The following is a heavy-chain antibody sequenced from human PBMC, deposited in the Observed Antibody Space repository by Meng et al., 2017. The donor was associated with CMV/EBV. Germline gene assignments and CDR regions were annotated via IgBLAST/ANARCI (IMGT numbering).Heavy chain of an antibody. CDR3: AKDLGYCSGGSCYGQYYFDY. V-gene: IGHV3-23*01. CDR1: FRSDA. J-gene: IGHJ4*02. Sequence: FRSDAMSWVRQAPGKGLEWVSAISGSGGSTYYADSVKGRFTISRDNSKNTLYLQMNSLRAEDTAVYYCAKDLGYCSGGSCYGQYYFDYWGQGTLVTVSS. CDR2: ISGSGGST. D-gene: IGHD2-15*01.